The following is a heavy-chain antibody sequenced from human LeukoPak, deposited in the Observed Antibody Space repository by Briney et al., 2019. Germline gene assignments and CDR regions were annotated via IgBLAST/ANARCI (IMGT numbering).Heavy chain of an antibody. CDR1: GFTFSSYG. CDR2: ISFDGSIE. D-gene: IGHD6-19*01. V-gene: IGHV3-30*18. J-gene: IGHJ3*01. Sequence: PGRSLRLPCAASGFTFSSYGMHWVRQTPGKGLEWVALISFDGSIEYYVDSVKGRFTISRDNSKNTLFLQMNSLRPEDTAVYYCAKDSDIAVAGSDDALDVWGQGTMVTVSS. CDR3: AKDSDIAVAGSDDALDV.